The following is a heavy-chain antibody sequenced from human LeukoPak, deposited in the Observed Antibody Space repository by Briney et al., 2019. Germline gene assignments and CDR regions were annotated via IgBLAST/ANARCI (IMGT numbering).Heavy chain of an antibody. CDR3: AKVAGIAVAGTPPSPEIPHYYYYYGMDV. J-gene: IGHJ6*02. CDR1: GFTFSSYA. CDR2: ISGSGGST. D-gene: IGHD6-19*01. Sequence: PGGSLRLSCAASGFTFSSYAMSWVRQAPGKGLEWVSAISGSGGSTYYADSVKGRFTISRDNSKNTLYLQMNSLRAEDTAVYYCAKVAGIAVAGTPPSPEIPHYYYYYGMDVWGQGTTVTVSS. V-gene: IGHV3-23*01.